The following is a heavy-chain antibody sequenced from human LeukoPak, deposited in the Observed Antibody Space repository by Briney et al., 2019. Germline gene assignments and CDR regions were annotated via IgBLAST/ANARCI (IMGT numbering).Heavy chain of an antibody. D-gene: IGHD4-17*01. V-gene: IGHV1-69*05. J-gene: IGHJ4*02. CDR3: ATPLYGDYYFDY. CDR2: IIPIFGTA. Sequence: ASVKVSCKASGGTFSSYAISWVRQAPGQGLEWMGGIIPIFGTANYAQKFQGRVTITTDESTSTAYMELSSLRSEDTAVYYCATPLYGDYYFDYWGQGTLVTVSS. CDR1: GGTFSSYA.